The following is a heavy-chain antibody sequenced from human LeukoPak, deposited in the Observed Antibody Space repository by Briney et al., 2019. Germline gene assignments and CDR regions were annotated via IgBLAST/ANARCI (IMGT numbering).Heavy chain of an antibody. CDR1: GFTFVSYA. V-gene: IGHV3-30-3*01. Sequence: GGPLRFSGPASGFTFVSYAMNWVRKAPGKGLEWVAVISYDGSNKYYADSVKGRFTISRDNSKNTLYLQMNSLRAEDTAVYYCASIAVAGGDYWGQGTLVTVSS. J-gene: IGHJ4*02. CDR2: ISYDGSNK. D-gene: IGHD6-19*01. CDR3: ASIAVAGGDY.